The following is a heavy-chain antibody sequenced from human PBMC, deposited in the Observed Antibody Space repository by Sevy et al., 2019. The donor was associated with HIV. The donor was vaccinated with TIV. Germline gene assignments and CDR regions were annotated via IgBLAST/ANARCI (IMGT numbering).Heavy chain of an antibody. V-gene: IGHV3-11*01. D-gene: IGHD5-18*01. J-gene: IGHJ4*02. Sequence: GGSLRLSCETSGFRFSDFYMSWIRLAPGKGLECVAYSSPSGVTKYYGDSVKGRLTISRDFAKNSLSLQMNSLKAEDTAVYYCARGMGWIQTWLPDYWGQGTLVTVSS. CDR1: GFRFSDFY. CDR2: SSPSGVTK. CDR3: ARGMGWIQTWLPDY.